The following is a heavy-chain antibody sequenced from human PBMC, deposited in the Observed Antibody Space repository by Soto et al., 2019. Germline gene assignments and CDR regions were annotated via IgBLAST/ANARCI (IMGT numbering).Heavy chain of an antibody. Sequence: ASVKVSCKASGYTFSSSAMHWVRQAPGQRLEWMGWINVGNEKTEYSWRLQGGVTITKDTSASTADMELSGLTSEDTAVYYCAKSKGGWTLDFWGPGTLVTVS. CDR3: AKSKGGWTLDF. CDR1: GYTFSSSA. D-gene: IGHD6-19*01. CDR2: INVGNEKT. V-gene: IGHV1-3*01. J-gene: IGHJ4*02.